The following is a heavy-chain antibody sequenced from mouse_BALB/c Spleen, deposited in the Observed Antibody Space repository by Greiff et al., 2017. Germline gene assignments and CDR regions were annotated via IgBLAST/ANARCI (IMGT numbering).Heavy chain of an antibody. J-gene: IGHJ2*01. CDR2: ISSGGSYT. V-gene: IGHV5-9-4*01. Sequence: EVHLVESGGGLVKPGGSLKLSCAASGFTFSSYAMSWVRQSPEKRLEWVAEISSGGSYTYYPDTVTGRFTISRDNAKNTLYLEMSSLRSEDTAMYYCARKPYYYGSPYFDYWGQGTTLTVSS. CDR1: GFTFSSYA. CDR3: ARKPYYYGSPYFDY. D-gene: IGHD1-1*01.